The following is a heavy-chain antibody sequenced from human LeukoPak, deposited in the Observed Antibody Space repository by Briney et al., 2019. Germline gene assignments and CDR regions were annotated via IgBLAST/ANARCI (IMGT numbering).Heavy chain of an antibody. CDR3: AKDPQRKPKYYDILTGLDD. D-gene: IGHD3-9*01. CDR2: ISYDGSNK. V-gene: IGHV3-30*18. CDR1: GFTFSSYG. Sequence: GGSLRLSCAASGFTFSSYGMHWVRQAPGKGLEWVAVISYDGSNKYYADSVKGRFTISRDNSKNTLYLQMNSLRAEDTAVYYCAKDPQRKPKYYDILTGLDDWGQGTLVTVSS. J-gene: IGHJ4*02.